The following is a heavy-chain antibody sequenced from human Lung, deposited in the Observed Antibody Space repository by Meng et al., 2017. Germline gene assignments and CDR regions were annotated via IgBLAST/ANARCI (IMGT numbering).Heavy chain of an antibody. CDR1: GFTFSNSA. J-gene: IGHJ4*02. CDR2: ISIIGHNT. V-gene: IGHV3-23*01. D-gene: IGHD1-1*01. Sequence: EGLLPESGGGLVQPGGSLRLSCAVSGFTFSNSAMSWVRQAPGKGLEWVSGISIIGHNTYYADSVKGRFTISRDNSRNTLYLQMNSLRAEDTAIYYCAKEEVPNDYWGQGTLVTVSS. CDR3: AKEEVPNDY.